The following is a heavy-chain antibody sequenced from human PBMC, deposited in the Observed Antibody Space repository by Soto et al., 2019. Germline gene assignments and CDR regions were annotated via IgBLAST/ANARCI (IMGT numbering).Heavy chain of an antibody. V-gene: IGHV1-69*13. CDR3: AMIGYDYSNYVDY. D-gene: IGHD4-4*01. J-gene: IGHJ4*02. CDR2: IIPIFGTA. CDR1: LGTFSSCA. Sequence: SVQVSCRSSLGTFSSCAISCVRRAPGQGLEWMGGIIPIFGTANYAQKFQGRVTITADESTSTAYMELSSLRSEDTAVYYCAMIGYDYSNYVDYWGQGTLVTVSS.